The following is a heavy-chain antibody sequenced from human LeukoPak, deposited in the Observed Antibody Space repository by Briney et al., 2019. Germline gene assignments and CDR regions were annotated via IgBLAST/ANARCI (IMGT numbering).Heavy chain of an antibody. J-gene: IGHJ6*03. D-gene: IGHD3-10*01. CDR1: GYTFTSYD. CDR3: ARSSGTYYRGYYYMDV. V-gene: IGHV1-69*05. Sequence: AASVKVSCKASGYTFTSYDINWVRQATGQGLQWMGRIIPNLGTTDYAQSFQGRVTISTDESMITSYMQLSSLRSDDTAVYYCARSSGTYYRGYYYMDVWGKGTTVTVSS. CDR2: IIPNLGTT.